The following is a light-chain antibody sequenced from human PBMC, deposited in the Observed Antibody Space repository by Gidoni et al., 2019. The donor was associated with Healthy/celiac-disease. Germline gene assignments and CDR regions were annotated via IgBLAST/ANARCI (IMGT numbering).Light chain of an antibody. V-gene: IGKV1-5*01. Sequence: DIQMTQSPFTLSASVGDRVTITCRASQSISSWLAWYQQKPGKAPKLLIYDASSLESGVPSRFSGSGSGTEFTLTISSLQPDDFATYYCQQYNSYTFGQGTKLEIK. CDR2: DAS. J-gene: IGKJ2*01. CDR1: QSISSW. CDR3: QQYNSYT.